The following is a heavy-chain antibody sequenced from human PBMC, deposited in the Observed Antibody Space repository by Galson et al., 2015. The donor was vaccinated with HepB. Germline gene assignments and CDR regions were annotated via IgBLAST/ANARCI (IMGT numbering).Heavy chain of an antibody. J-gene: IGHJ1*01. CDR2: ISAKNGDT. CDR1: GYTFSSYG. D-gene: IGHD6-13*01. V-gene: IGHV1-18*01. Sequence: SVKVSCKASGYTFSSYGVSWVRQAPGQGLEWMGWISAKNGDTKYAQKVQGRFTMTTDTSTSTAYMELRSLRSDDTAVYYCERGTRFPLFSSSWYSANWGQGTLVTVSS. CDR3: ERGTRFPLFSSSWYSAN.